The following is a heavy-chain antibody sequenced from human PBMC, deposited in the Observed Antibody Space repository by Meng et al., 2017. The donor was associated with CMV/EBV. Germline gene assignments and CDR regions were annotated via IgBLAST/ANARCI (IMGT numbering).Heavy chain of an antibody. CDR1: GGSFSGYY. CDR2: INHSGST. V-gene: IGHV4-34*01. CDR3: ARGGNWFDP. J-gene: IGHJ5*02. Sequence: HLQEWGVGLLKPSETLSPPCAVYGGSFSGYYWSWIRQPPGKGLEWIGEINHSGSTNYNPSLKSRVTISVDTSKNQFSLKLSSVTAADTAVYYCARGGNWFDPWGQGTLVTVSS.